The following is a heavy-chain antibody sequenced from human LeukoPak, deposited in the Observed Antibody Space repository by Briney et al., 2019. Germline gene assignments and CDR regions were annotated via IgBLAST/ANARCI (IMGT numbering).Heavy chain of an antibody. CDR2: IWYDGSNK. V-gene: IGHV3-33*01. D-gene: IGHD5-18*01. J-gene: IGHJ4*02. Sequence: GRSLRLSWAASGFTFSSYGMHWVRQAPGKGREWVAVIWYDGSNKYYADSVKGRFSISRDNSKNTLYLQMNSLRAEDTAVYYCARDPYSYGYFDYWGQGTLVTVSS. CDR3: ARDPYSYGYFDY. CDR1: GFTFSSYG.